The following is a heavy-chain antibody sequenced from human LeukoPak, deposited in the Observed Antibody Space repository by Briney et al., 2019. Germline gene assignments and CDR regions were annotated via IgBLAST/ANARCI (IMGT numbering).Heavy chain of an antibody. CDR2: ISSSASTI. D-gene: IGHD5-12*01. Sequence: GGSLRLSCAASGFTFSDYYMSWIRQAPGKGLEWVSYISSSASTIYYADSVKSRFTISRDNAKNSLYLQMNSLRAEDTAVYYCARDRLVYSGYDLWGQGTLVTVSS. CDR3: ARDRLVYSGYDL. V-gene: IGHV3-11*01. CDR1: GFTFSDYY. J-gene: IGHJ4*02.